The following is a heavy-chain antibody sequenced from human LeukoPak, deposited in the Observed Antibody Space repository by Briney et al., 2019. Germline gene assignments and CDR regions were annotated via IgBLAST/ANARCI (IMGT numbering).Heavy chain of an antibody. V-gene: IGHV1-18*01. CDR2: ISAYNGNT. Sequence: ASVTVSCKASGGTFSSYAISWVRQAPGQGLEWMGWISAYNGNTNYAQKLQGRVTMTTDTSTSTAYMELRSLRSDDTAVYYCASRGVNAFDIWGQGTMVTVSS. J-gene: IGHJ3*02. CDR1: GGTFSSYA. D-gene: IGHD2-21*01. CDR3: ASRGVNAFDI.